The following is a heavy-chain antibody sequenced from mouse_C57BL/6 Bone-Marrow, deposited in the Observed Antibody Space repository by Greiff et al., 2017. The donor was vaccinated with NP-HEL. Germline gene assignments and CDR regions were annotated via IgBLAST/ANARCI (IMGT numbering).Heavy chain of an antibody. CDR3: ARDFDV. V-gene: IGHV1-69*01. J-gene: IGHJ1*03. Sequence: QVQLQQPGAELVMPGASVKLSCKASGYTFTSYWMHWVKQRPGQGLEWIGEIDPSDSYTNYNGKFKGKATLTADKSSSTAYMQLSSLTSEDSAVYFCARDFDVWGTGTTVTVSS. CDR1: GYTFTSYW. CDR2: IDPSDSYT.